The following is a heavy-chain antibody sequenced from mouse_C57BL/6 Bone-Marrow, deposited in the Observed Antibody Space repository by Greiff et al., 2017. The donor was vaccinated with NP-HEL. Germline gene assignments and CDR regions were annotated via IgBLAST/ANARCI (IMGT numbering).Heavy chain of an antibody. CDR3: AREGLTNLYFDY. CDR2: IDPSDSYT. Sequence: QVQLQQPGAELVKPGASVKLSCTASGYTFTSYWMQWVKQRPGQGLEWIGEIDPSDSYTNSNQQFKGKATLTVDTSSSTAYMQLSSLTSEDSAVYYCAREGLTNLYFDYWGQGTTLTVSS. CDR1: GYTFTSYW. D-gene: IGHD6-1*01. V-gene: IGHV1-50*01. J-gene: IGHJ2*01.